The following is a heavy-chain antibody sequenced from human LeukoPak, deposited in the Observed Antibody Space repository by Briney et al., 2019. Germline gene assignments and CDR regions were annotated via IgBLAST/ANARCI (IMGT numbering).Heavy chain of an antibody. CDR3: ARYDARYGMDV. CDR1: GFTFSSYA. Sequence: PGGTLRLSCAASGFTFSSYAMHWVRQAPGKGLEWVAVIRYDGSNKYYADSVKGRFTISRDNSKNSLYLQMNSLRAEDTAVYYCARYDARYGMDVWGQGTTVTV. V-gene: IGHV3-30-3*01. D-gene: IGHD1-1*01. CDR2: IRYDGSNK. J-gene: IGHJ6*02.